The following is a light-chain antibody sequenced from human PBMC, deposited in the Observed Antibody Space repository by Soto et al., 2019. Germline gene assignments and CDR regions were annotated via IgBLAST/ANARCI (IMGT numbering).Light chain of an antibody. Sequence: DLQMTQSPPSLSASVGDRVTITCQASQDIGTYLNWYQHKPGKAPNPVIYDASNLETGVPSRFSGGGSGTDFTFTISSLRPEDIATYYCQHSNHLPLFGPGTKVDF. CDR1: QDIGTY. CDR2: DAS. J-gene: IGKJ3*01. V-gene: IGKV1-33*01. CDR3: QHSNHLPL.